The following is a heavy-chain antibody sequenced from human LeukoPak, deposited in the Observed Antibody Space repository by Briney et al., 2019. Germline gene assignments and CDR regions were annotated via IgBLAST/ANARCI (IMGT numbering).Heavy chain of an antibody. CDR3: ARGSYGNGETNYYIDV. J-gene: IGHJ6*03. D-gene: IGHD3-10*01. V-gene: IGHV4-4*07. CDR1: GCTISNYY. CDR2: IYTSGST. Sequence: AETLSLTCTASGCTISNYYRNWIMRPAGPAPKLLRRIYTSGSTNYNPYLKRRVTMSLDMSKNQFSLKLSSVTAADTAVYYCARGSYGNGETNYYIDVWDTGTTVTVSS.